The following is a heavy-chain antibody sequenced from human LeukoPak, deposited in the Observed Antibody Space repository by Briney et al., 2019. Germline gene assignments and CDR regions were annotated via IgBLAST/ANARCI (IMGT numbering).Heavy chain of an antibody. V-gene: IGHV1-46*01. CDR1: GYTFTSYY. CDR2: INPNGGST. D-gene: IGHD3-22*01. J-gene: IGHJ3*02. CDR3: AREPLYDSSEDAFDI. Sequence: ASVKVSCKASGYTFTSYYMHWVRQAPGQGLEWMGIINPNGGSTSHAQKFQGRVTMTRDTSTSTVYMELSSLRSEDTAVYYCAREPLYDSSEDAFDIWGQGTMVTVSS.